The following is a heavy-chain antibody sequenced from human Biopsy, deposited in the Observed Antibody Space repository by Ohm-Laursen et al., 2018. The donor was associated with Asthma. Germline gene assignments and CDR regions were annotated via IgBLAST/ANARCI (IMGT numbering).Heavy chain of an antibody. D-gene: IGHD3-10*01. CDR2: ISVYNGNT. CDR3: ARAVDYSHYYGIDV. Sequence: ASVKVSCKTSGYTFNSAGITWVRQASGQGLEWMGWISVYNGNTKVAQRLQDRVTMITDTSTSTAYMELRSLRSDDTAVYFCARAVDYSHYYGIDVWGQGTTVTVS. J-gene: IGHJ6*02. CDR1: GYTFNSAG. V-gene: IGHV1-18*01.